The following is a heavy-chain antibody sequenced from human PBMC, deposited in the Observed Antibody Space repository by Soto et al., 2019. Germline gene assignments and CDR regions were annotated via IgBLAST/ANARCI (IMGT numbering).Heavy chain of an antibody. D-gene: IGHD2-21*02. J-gene: IGHJ4*02. CDR1: GFTFSSYG. CDR3: SRGRLPELYYFDY. V-gene: IGHV3-30*03. Sequence: QVQLVESGGGVVQPGRSLRLSCAASGFTFSSYGMHWVRQAPGKGLEWVAVISYDGSNKYYTDSVKGRFTISRDNSKNTLYLQMNSLRAEDTAVYYCSRGRLPELYYFDYWGQGTLVTVSS. CDR2: ISYDGSNK.